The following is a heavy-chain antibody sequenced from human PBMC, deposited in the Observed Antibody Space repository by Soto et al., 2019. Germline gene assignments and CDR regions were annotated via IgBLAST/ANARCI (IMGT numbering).Heavy chain of an antibody. V-gene: IGHV1-69*01. Sequence: QVQLVQSGAEVKTPGSSVKVSCKASGGTFSSYAISWVRQAPGQGLEWMGGIIHIFGTANYAQKFQGRVTITADESTSTAYRELSSLRSEDTAVYYCASGGPTVTTWGWFDPWGQGTLVTVSS. D-gene: IGHD4-17*01. CDR2: IIHIFGTA. J-gene: IGHJ5*02. CDR3: ASGGPTVTTWGWFDP. CDR1: GGTFSSYA.